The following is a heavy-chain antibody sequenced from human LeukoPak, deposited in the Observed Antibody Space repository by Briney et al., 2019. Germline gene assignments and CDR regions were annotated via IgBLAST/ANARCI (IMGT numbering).Heavy chain of an antibody. CDR2: ISGSGGST. CDR3: AKDIWAYDSSGYYDY. V-gene: IGHV3-23*01. Sequence: PGGSLRLSCAASGFTFISYGMSWVRQAPGKGLEWVSAISGSGGSTYYADSVKGRFTISRDNSKNTLYLQMNSLRAEDTAVYYCAKDIWAYDSSGYYDYWGQGTLVTVSS. J-gene: IGHJ4*02. CDR1: GFTFISYG. D-gene: IGHD3-22*01.